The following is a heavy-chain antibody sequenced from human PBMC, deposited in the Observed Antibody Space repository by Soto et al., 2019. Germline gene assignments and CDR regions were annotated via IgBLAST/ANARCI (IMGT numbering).Heavy chain of an antibody. D-gene: IGHD7-27*01. CDR2: IYYRSKWYN. CDR3: ARTTGDKDAFDI. CDR1: GDSVSSNSAA. V-gene: IGHV6-1*01. Sequence: SQTLSLTCAISGDSVSSNSAAWTWIRQSPSRGLEWLGRIYYRSKWYNDYAVSVKSRITINPDTSKNQFSLQLNSVTPEDTAVYYCARTTGDKDAFDIWGQGTMVTVSS. J-gene: IGHJ3*02.